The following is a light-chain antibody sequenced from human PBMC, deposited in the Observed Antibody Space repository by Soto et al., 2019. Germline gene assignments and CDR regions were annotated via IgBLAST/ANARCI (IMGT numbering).Light chain of an antibody. CDR2: DVT. Sequence: QSALTQPASVSGSPGQSTTISCTGASSDVGGYNEVSWYQQRPGKAPKLMIYDVTNRPSGVSNRFSGSKSGNTASLTISGLQAEDEAYYYCSSHAAGSTLIFGGGTKVTVL. V-gene: IGLV2-14*03. J-gene: IGLJ2*01. CDR3: SSHAAGSTLI. CDR1: SSDVGGYNE.